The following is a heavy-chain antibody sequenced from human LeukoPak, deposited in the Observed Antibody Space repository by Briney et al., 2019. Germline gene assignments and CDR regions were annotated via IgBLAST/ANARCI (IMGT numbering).Heavy chain of an antibody. D-gene: IGHD3-10*01. Sequence: PSETLSLTCTVSGGSISSYYWSWIRQPPGKGLEWIGYIYHSGSTYYNPSLKSRVTISVDRSKNQFSLKLSSVTAADTAVYYCARGPYGSGSYPGMDVWGQGTTVTVSS. V-gene: IGHV4-59*12. J-gene: IGHJ6*02. CDR3: ARGPYGSGSYPGMDV. CDR2: IYHSGST. CDR1: GGSISSYY.